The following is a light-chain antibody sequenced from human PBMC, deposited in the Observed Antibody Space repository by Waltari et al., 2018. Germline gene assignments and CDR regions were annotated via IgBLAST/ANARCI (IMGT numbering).Light chain of an antibody. CDR3: QQYSSFST. CDR1: QNVGTW. CDR2: MAS. J-gene: IGKJ2*01. Sequence: DLQMTKSPSTLSPSVGDRVTISCRASQNVGTWLAWYQQKPGKAPKLMIYMASSVESGVPSRFSGSGSGTEFTLTISSLQPDDFATYYCQQYSSFSTFGQGTKV. V-gene: IGKV1-5*03.